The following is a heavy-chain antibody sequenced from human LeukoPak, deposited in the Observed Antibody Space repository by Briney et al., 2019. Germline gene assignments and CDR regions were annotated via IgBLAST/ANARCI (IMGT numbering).Heavy chain of an antibody. D-gene: IGHD3-22*01. CDR2: IQYDGTNK. V-gene: IGHV3-30*02. CDR1: GFTFSSYA. J-gene: IGHJ4*02. CDR3: AKSFYYAFDY. Sequence: GGSLRLSCAASGFTFSSYAMHWVRQAPGKGLEWVAFIQYDGTNKYYADSVKGRFTISRDNSKNTLYLQMNSLRAEDTAVYYCAKSFYYAFDYWGQGTLVTVSS.